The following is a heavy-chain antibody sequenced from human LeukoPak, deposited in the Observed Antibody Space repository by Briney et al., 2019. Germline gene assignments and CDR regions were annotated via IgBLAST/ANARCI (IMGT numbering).Heavy chain of an antibody. D-gene: IGHD6-13*01. Sequence: SETLSLTCTVSGGSISSYYWSWIRQPAGKGLDWIGRIYTSGSTNYNPSLKSRVTMSVDTSKNQFSLKLSSVTAADTAVYYCAREKAAAGTGWGNYYYYYMDVWGKGTTVTVSS. CDR3: AREKAAAGTGWGNYYYYYMDV. J-gene: IGHJ6*03. CDR2: IYTSGST. CDR1: GGSISSYY. V-gene: IGHV4-4*07.